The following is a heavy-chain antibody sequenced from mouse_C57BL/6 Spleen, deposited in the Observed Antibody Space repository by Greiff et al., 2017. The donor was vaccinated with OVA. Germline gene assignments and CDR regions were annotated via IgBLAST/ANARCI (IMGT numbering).Heavy chain of an antibody. CDR1: GFNIQDYH. CDR3: ARSVSSWYFDV. D-gene: IGHD1-1*01. J-gene: IGHJ1*03. V-gene: IGHV14-2*01. Sequence: VQLQQSGAELVKPGASVKLSCTASGFNIQDYHMHWVKQRTEKCLEWIGRIETEDGETKYAPKFPGKATITADTSSNTAYLQLSSLTSEVTAVYYCARSVSSWYFDVWGTGTTVTVSS. CDR2: IETEDGET.